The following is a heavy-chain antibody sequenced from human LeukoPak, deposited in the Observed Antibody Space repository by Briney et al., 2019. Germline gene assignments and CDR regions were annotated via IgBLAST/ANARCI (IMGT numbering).Heavy chain of an antibody. CDR1: GFTFSSYA. CDR2: IRGGGGST. Sequence: GGSLRLSCAASGFTFSSYAMSWVRQARGEGLEWVSAIRGGGGSTFYADSVEGRFNIYRESYKNTVYVQMNSLRGEHRAVYYCAKDGFSGYSDAFDSWGQGTMVTVSS. D-gene: IGHD3-22*01. J-gene: IGHJ3*02. V-gene: IGHV3-23*01. CDR3: AKDGFSGYSDAFDS.